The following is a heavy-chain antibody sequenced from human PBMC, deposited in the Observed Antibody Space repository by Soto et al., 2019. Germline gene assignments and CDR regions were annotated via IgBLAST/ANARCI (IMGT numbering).Heavy chain of an antibody. Sequence: SETLSLTCTVSGGSISSYYWSWIRQPPGKGLEWIGYIYYSGSTNYNPSLKSRVTISVDTSKNQFSLKLSSVTAADTVVYYCARTLLWFGEFWFDYWGQGTLVTVSS. V-gene: IGHV4-59*01. D-gene: IGHD3-10*01. CDR2: IYYSGST. J-gene: IGHJ4*02. CDR3: ARTLLWFGEFWFDY. CDR1: GGSISSYY.